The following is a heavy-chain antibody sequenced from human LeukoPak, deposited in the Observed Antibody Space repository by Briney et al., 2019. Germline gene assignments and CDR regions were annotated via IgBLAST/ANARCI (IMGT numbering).Heavy chain of an antibody. CDR3: EIYLLWFGELQGQWFEP. Sequence: GEPLNISSKSSVYSCTSYRIGLVRQMPGKGLEWMGIIYPGNSDTRDNPAFDGQVTISANDSITTSYLQWSSLKASDTAMYYCEIYLLWFGELQGQWFEPWGQGTLVTVSS. CDR2: IYPGNSDT. CDR1: VYSCTSYR. D-gene: IGHD3-10*01. J-gene: IGHJ5*02. V-gene: IGHV5-51*01.